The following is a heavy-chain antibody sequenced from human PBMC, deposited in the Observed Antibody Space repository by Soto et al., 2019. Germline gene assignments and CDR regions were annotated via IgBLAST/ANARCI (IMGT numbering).Heavy chain of an antibody. D-gene: IGHD3-16*01. CDR2: IWYDGSNK. CDR3: ARNGGNYYGMDV. V-gene: IGHV3-33*01. J-gene: IGHJ6*02. CDR1: GFTFSSYG. Sequence: QVQLVEFGGGVVQPGRSLRLSCAASGFTFSSYGMHWVRQAPGKGLEWVAVIWYDGSNKYYADSVKGRFTISRDNSKNTLYLQMNSLRAEDTAVYYCARNGGNYYGMDVWGQGTTVTVSS.